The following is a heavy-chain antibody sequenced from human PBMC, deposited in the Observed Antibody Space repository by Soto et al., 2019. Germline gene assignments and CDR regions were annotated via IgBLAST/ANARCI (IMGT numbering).Heavy chain of an antibody. CDR2: VYYSRSS. J-gene: IGHJ5*02. CDR1: GDSISGGASF. V-gene: IGHV4-31*03. Sequence: SATLSLTCTVSGDSISGGASFWRWIRQPRGKGLELIANVYYSRSSYYNPSLKSRLTISVDTTKNQFSLQLKSMTAADTAVYYCAKLSCTSSTCYFPGWFYPWGQGTLVTVS. D-gene: IGHD2-2*01. CDR3: AKLSCTSSTCYFPGWFYP.